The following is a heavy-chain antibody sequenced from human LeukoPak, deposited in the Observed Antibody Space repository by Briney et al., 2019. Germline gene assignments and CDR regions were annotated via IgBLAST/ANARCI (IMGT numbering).Heavy chain of an antibody. J-gene: IGHJ4*02. CDR2: IYYSGST. CDR1: GGSISSGDYY. CDR3: ARGEVERLAPPDY. Sequence: PSETLSLTCTVSGGSISSGDYYWSWIRQPPGKGLEWIGYIYYSGSTYYNPSLKSRVTISVDTSKNQLSLKLSSVTAADTAVYYCARGEVERLAPPDYWGQGTLVTVSS. V-gene: IGHV4-30-4*08. D-gene: IGHD6-25*01.